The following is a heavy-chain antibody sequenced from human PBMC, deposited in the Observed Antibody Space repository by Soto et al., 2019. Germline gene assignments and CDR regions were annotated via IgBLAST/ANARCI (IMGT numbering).Heavy chain of an antibody. D-gene: IGHD2-2*01. CDR3: ARVGCTSSSCHGRGFYYGMDV. V-gene: IGHV4-30-4*01. Sequence: TSETLSLTCTVSGGSISSGDYYWTWIRQPPGKGLEWIGYIYFSGSTYHNPSLKSRVTISVDTSKNQFSLKLSSVTAADTAVYYCARVGCTSSSCHGRGFYYGMDVWGQGTTVTVSS. J-gene: IGHJ6*02. CDR2: IYFSGST. CDR1: GGSISSGDYY.